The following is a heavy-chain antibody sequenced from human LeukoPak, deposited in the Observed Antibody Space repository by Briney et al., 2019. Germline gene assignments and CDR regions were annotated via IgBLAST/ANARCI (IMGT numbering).Heavy chain of an antibody. V-gene: IGHV4-38-2*02. CDR1: GYSISSGYY. CDR2: IYTSGST. J-gene: IGHJ6*03. CDR3: ARVRGSSSGRSDYYYHYMDV. Sequence: PSETLSLTCTVSGYSISSGYYWGWIRQPPGKGLEWIGRIYTSGSTNYNPSLKSRVTMSVDTSKNQFSLKLSSVTAADTAVYYCARVRGSSSGRSDYYYHYMDVWGKGTTVTISS. D-gene: IGHD3-22*01.